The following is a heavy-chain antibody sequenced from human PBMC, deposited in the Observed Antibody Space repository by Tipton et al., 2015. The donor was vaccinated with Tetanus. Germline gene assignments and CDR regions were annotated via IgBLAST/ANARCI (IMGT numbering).Heavy chain of an antibody. D-gene: IGHD6-19*01. V-gene: IGHV1-18*01. CDR3: ARLVKQWLVPEDY. Sequence: QLVQSGAEVKKPGASVKVSCKASGYTFTTYGINWVRQAPGQGLEWMGWNGGSNGDTNYAKKFQGRVTMTTDTSTNTAYMELRSLRSDDTAVYFCARLVKQWLVPEDYWGQGTLVTVSS. J-gene: IGHJ4*02. CDR1: GYTFTTYG. CDR2: NGGSNGDT.